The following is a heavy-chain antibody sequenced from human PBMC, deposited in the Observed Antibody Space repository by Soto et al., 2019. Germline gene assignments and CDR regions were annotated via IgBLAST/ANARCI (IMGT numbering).Heavy chain of an antibody. CDR2: IYYSGST. V-gene: IGHV4-59*01. J-gene: IGHJ3*02. CDR3: ARDYHSGGAFDI. CDR1: GGSISSYY. Sequence: PSETLSLTCTVSGGSISSYYWSWIRQPPGKGLKGIGYIYYSGSTNYNPSLKSRVTISVDTSKNHFSLKLSSVTAADTSVYYCARDYHSGGAFDIWGQGTMVTGSS. D-gene: IGHD6-19*01.